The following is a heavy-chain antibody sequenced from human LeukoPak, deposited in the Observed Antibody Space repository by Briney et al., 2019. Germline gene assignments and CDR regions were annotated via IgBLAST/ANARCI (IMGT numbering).Heavy chain of an antibody. Sequence: SETLSLTCTVSGGSISSYYWSWIRQPAGKGLEWIGRIYTSGSTNYNTSLKSRVTMSVDTSKNQFSLKLSSVTAADTAVYYCARELDSSGWYDYWGQGTLVTVSS. CDR3: ARELDSSGWYDY. V-gene: IGHV4-4*07. CDR2: IYTSGST. D-gene: IGHD6-19*01. CDR1: GGSISSYY. J-gene: IGHJ4*02.